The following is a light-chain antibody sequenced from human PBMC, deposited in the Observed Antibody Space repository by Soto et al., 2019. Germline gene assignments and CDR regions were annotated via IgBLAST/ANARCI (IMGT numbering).Light chain of an antibody. V-gene: IGKV1-27*01. Sequence: DIQMTQSPSSLSASVGDRVTITCRTSQDISNYLAWYQQKPGKVPKLLIYAASTLKSEVPSRFSVCGSGTYFSLNISSLQPEDVATSYCQNYNRAFPTFGGGTKVEI. CDR3: QNYNRAFPT. CDR1: QDISNY. CDR2: AAS. J-gene: IGKJ4*01.